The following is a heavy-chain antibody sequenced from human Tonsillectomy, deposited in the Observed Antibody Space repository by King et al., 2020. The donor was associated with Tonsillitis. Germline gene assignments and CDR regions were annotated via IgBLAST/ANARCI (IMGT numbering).Heavy chain of an antibody. Sequence: VQLVESGAEVKKPGASVKVSCKASGYTFTGYYMHWVRQAPGQGLEWMGWINPNSGDTNYAQKFQGRVTMTRDTSISTAYMELSRLTSDDTAVYYCARAAGGTGTTNYYFYGMDVWGQGTTVTVSS. V-gene: IGHV1-2*02. CDR3: ARAAGGTGTTNYYFYGMDV. CDR1: GYTFTGYY. J-gene: IGHJ6*02. CDR2: INPNSGDT. D-gene: IGHD1-1*01.